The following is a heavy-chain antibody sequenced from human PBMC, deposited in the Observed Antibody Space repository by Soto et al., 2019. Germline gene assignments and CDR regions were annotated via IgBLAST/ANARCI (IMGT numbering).Heavy chain of an antibody. J-gene: IGHJ6*02. Sequence: SETLSLTCTVSGGSISSYYWSWIRPPPGKGLEWIGYIYYSGSTNYNPSLKSRVTISVDTSKNQFSLKLSSVTAADTAVYYCARDGALYYYYGMDVWGQGTTVTVSS. D-gene: IGHD3-16*01. CDR3: ARDGALYYYYGMDV. CDR2: IYYSGST. V-gene: IGHV4-59*01. CDR1: GGSISSYY.